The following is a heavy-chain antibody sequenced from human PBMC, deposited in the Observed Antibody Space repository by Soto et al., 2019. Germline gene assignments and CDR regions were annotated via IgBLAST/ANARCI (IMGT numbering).Heavy chain of an antibody. CDR1: EFIFSTYA. CDR3: ARGRGSSYFAY. J-gene: IGHJ4*02. CDR2: ISGTGGTT. Sequence: PGGSLRLSCAASEFIFSTYAMSWVRQAPGKGLEWVSAISGTGGTTYYADSLKGRFTISRDNSKNTLYLQMNSLRAEDTAVYYCARGRGSSYFAYWGQGTLVTSPQ. V-gene: IGHV3-23*01. D-gene: IGHD1-26*01.